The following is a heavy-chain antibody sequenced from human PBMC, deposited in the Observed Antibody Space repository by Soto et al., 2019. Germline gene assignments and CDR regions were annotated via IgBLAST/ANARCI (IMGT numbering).Heavy chain of an antibody. CDR1: GFTFSSYA. CDR3: AKQNPFGILTDTMW. Sequence: EVQLLESGGGLVQPGGSLRLSCAASGFTFSSYAMSWVRQAPGKGLEWVSAISGSGGSTYYADSVKGRFTISRDNSKSTLYLQMNSLRAEDPAVYYGAKQNPFGILTDTMWWGQGTLVTVSS. D-gene: IGHD3-9*01. CDR2: ISGSGGST. J-gene: IGHJ4*02. V-gene: IGHV3-23*01.